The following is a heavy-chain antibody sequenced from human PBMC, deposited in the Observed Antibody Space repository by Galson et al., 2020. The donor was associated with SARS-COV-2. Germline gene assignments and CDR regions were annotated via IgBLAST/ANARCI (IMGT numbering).Heavy chain of an antibody. CDR1: GFTFSSYK. CDR3: ARDRSVGATDY. J-gene: IGHJ4*02. Sequence: GESLKISCAASGFTFSSYKMNWVRQAPGKGLEWVSYISSSGSTIYYADSVKGRFTISRDNAKNSLYLQMNSLRAEDTAVYYCARDRSVGATDYWGQGTLVTVSS. CDR2: ISSSGSTI. V-gene: IGHV3-48*03. D-gene: IGHD1-26*01.